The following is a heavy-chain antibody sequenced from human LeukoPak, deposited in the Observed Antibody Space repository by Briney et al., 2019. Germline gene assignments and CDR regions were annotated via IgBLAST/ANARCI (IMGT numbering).Heavy chain of an antibody. CDR1: RFTFSNYW. J-gene: IGHJ4*02. V-gene: IGHV3-7*01. CDR3: ARGSGGDFDY. D-gene: IGHD3-10*01. CDR2: INKDGGEK. Sequence: GGSLRLSCVASRFTFSNYWMTWVRQAPGKGLERVANINKDGGEKYYVDSVKGRFTISRDNAKNSLYLQMNSLRAEDTAVYYCARGSGGDFDYWGQGTLVTVSS.